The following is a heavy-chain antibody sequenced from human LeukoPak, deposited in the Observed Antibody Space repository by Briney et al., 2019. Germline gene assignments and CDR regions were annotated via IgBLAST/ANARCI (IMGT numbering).Heavy chain of an antibody. J-gene: IGHJ5*02. CDR3: AKEGGRFAFGNWFDP. CDR2: ISYDGSNK. V-gene: IGHV3-30*18. CDR1: GFTFSSYG. D-gene: IGHD3-10*01. Sequence: GGSLRLSCAASGFTFSSYGMHWVRQAPGKGLEWVAVISYDGSNKYYADSVKGRFTISRDNSKNTLYLQMNSPRAEDTAVYYCAKEGGRFAFGNWFDPWGQGTLVTVSS.